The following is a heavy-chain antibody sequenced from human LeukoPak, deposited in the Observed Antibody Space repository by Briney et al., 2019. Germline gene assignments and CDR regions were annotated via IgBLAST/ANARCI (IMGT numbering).Heavy chain of an antibody. J-gene: IGHJ3*01. D-gene: IGHD3-16*01. CDR3: AKSVGWGGYDAFDF. Sequence: GGSLRLSCAASGFTFSSFAMNWVRQAPGKGLEWVSAISGSGGSTFYTDSVKGRFTISRDNSKNTLSLQMNSLRAEDTAVYYCAKSVGWGGYDAFDFWGQGTMVTVYS. V-gene: IGHV3-23*01. CDR2: ISGSGGST. CDR1: GFTFSSFA.